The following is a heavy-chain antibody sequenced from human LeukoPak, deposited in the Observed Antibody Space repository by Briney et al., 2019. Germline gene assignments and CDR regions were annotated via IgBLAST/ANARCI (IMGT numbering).Heavy chain of an antibody. J-gene: IGHJ4*02. CDR1: GGSISSYY. V-gene: IGHV4-4*07. D-gene: IGHD6-19*01. CDR3: ARTNSSGWWNYFDY. Sequence: SETLCLTCTVFGGSISSYYWSWIRQPAGKGLEWIGRIYTSGSTNYNPSLKSRVTMSVGTSKNQFSLKLSSVTAADTAVYYCARTNSSGWWNYFDYWGQGTLVTVSS. CDR2: IYTSGST.